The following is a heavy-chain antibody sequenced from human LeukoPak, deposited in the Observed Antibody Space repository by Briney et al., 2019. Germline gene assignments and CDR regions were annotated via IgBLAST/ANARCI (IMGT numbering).Heavy chain of an antibody. CDR1: GLIFRDYS. Sequence: GRSLRLSCAASGLIFRDYSMHWVRQAPGKGLEWVSGISWNGGNRGYADSVKGRFTISRDNAENSLYLQMNSLRAEDTALYYCAKGLTIQLWDYVDFWGQGTLVTVSS. D-gene: IGHD5-18*01. CDR3: AKGLTIQLWDYVDF. V-gene: IGHV3-9*01. CDR2: ISWNGGNR. J-gene: IGHJ4*02.